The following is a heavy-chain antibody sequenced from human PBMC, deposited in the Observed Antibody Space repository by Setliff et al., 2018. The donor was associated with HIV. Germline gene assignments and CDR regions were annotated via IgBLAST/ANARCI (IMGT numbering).Heavy chain of an antibody. Sequence: PSETLSLTCTVSGGSISSHYWSWIRQPPGKGLEWIGNIQHSGSTYYNPSLKSRVTISVDTSKNQFSLKLDSVTAADTAVYYCARQFDFWSVGFDYWGQGTLVTVSS. CDR2: IQHSGST. CDR3: ARQFDFWSVGFDY. V-gene: IGHV4-39*01. CDR1: GGSISSHY. D-gene: IGHD3-3*01. J-gene: IGHJ4*02.